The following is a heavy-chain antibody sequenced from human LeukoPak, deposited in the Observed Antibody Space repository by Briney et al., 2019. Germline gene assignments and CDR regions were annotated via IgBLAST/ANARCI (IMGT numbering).Heavy chain of an antibody. Sequence: PGGSLRLSCAASGSSFSTHAMHWVGPAQGKGLEWVGVISYDGSDKYYVDSVKGRFTISRDNSKNTLYLQMNSLRAEDTAVYYCAGAIGYFDYWGQGTLVTVSS. CDR1: GSSFSTHA. D-gene: IGHD2-21*01. CDR2: ISYDGSDK. V-gene: IGHV3-30*03. J-gene: IGHJ4*02. CDR3: AGAIGYFDY.